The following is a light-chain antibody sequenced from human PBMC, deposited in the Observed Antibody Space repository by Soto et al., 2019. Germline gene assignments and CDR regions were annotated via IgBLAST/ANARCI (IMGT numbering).Light chain of an antibody. J-gene: IGLJ1*01. CDR2: SNN. V-gene: IGLV1-40*01. CDR3: QSYDSSLSAYV. CDR1: SSNIGAGFD. Sequence: QSVLTQPPSVSGAPGQRVTISCTGSSSNIGAGFDVHWYQQLPRTAPKLLIYSNNNRPSGVPDRFSVYRSATSASLAITGRQAADEADYYCQSYDSSLSAYVFGTGTKLTVL.